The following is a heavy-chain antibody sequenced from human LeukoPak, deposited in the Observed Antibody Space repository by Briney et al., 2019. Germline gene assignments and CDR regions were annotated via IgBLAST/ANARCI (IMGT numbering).Heavy chain of an antibody. D-gene: IGHD5-24*01. J-gene: IGHJ4*02. CDR3: VRGGDGYNSPGGRFDY. V-gene: IGHV1-2*02. Sequence: ASVKVSCKASGYTFTSYAMNWVRQAPGQGLEWLAWINPNSGATNYLQKFQGRGTMTRDTSISTAYMELRSLKSDDTAVYYCVRGGDGYNSPGGRFDYWGQGTLVAVSS. CDR1: GYTFTSYA. CDR2: INPNSGAT.